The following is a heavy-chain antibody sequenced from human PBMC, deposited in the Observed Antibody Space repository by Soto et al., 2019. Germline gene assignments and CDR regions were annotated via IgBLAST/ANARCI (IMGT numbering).Heavy chain of an antibody. V-gene: IGHV4-34*01. J-gene: IGHJ5*02. D-gene: IGHD3-16*02. Sequence: SETLSLTCSVYGWSFSGYYWSWIRQPPGKGLEWIGEINHSGSTDYNPSLKSRVTISVDTSKNQFSLKLSSVTAADTAVYYCARGLYYDYVWGSYRHANWFDPWGQGTLVTVSS. CDR3: ARGLYYDYVWGSYRHANWFDP. CDR1: GWSFSGYY. CDR2: INHSGST.